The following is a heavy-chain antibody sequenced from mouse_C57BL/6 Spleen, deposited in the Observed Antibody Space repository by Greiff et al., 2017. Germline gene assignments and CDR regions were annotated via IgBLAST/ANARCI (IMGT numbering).Heavy chain of an antibody. CDR3: ARGGATYYRNYGGYFDV. J-gene: IGHJ1*03. CDR2: ILPGSGST. CDR1: GYTFTGYW. Sequence: VQLQQSGAELMKPGASVKLSCKATGYTFTGYWIEWVKQRPGHGLEWIGEILPGSGSTNYNEKFKGKATFTADTSSNPAYMQLSRLTTEDSAIYYCARGGATYYRNYGGYFDVWGTGTTVTVSS. V-gene: IGHV1-9*01. D-gene: IGHD2-5*01.